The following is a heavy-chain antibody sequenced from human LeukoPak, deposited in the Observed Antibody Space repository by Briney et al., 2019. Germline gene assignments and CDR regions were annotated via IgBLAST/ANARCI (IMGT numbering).Heavy chain of an antibody. CDR2: ISSSGSTI. D-gene: IGHD2/OR15-2a*01. CDR1: GFTFSDYY. CDR3: ARFSPYAYYFDY. J-gene: IGHJ4*02. Sequence: PGGSLRLSCAASGFTFSDYYMSWIRQAPGKGLEWVSYISSSGSTIYYADSVKGRFTISRDNAKNSLYLQTNSLRAEDTAVYYCARFSPYAYYFDYWGQGTLVTVSS. V-gene: IGHV3-11*04.